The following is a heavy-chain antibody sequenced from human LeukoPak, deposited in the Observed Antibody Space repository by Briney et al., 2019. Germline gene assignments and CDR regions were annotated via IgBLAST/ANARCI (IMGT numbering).Heavy chain of an antibody. CDR2: LYYSGST. Sequence: KPSETLSLTCTVSGASISSHYWSWIRQPPGKGLEWIGYLYYSGSTNYNPSLRSRVTISVDTSKNQVSLKLSSVTAADTAVYYCARGVYMEPAQYGYGAQGTLATVS. J-gene: IGHJ4*02. D-gene: IGHD1-1*01. V-gene: IGHV4-59*11. CDR1: GASISSHY. CDR3: ARGVYMEPAQYGY.